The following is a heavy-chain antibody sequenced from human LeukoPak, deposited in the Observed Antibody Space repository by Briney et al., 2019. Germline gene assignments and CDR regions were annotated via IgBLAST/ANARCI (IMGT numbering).Heavy chain of an antibody. D-gene: IGHD5-24*01. CDR3: TRGLGWPYFDY. Sequence: SQSLSLTCAISGDSVSRDSIAWNWIRQSPSRGLEWLGRTYYRSKWYNDYAVSVKSRITINPDTSKNQFSLQLNSVTPEDTAVYYCTRGLGWPYFDYWGQGTLVTVSS. J-gene: IGHJ4*02. V-gene: IGHV6-1*01. CDR2: TYYRSKWYN. CDR1: GDSVSRDSIA.